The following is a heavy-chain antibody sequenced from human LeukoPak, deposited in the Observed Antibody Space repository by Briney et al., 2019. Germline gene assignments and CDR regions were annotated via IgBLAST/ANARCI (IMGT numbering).Heavy chain of an antibody. D-gene: IGHD6-13*01. CDR1: GYTFTGYY. CDR2: INPNSGGT. CDR3: AREMEYSSSWYVDY. V-gene: IGHV1-2*02. Sequence: GASVKVSCKASGYTFTGYYMHWVRQAPGQGLEWMGWINPNSGGTNYAQKFQGRVTMTRDTSISTAYMELSRLRSDDTAVYYCAREMEYSSSWYVDYWGQGTLVTVSS. J-gene: IGHJ4*02.